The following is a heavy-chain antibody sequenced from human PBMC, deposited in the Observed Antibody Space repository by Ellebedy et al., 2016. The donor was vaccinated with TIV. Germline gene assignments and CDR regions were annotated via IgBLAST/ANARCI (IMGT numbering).Heavy chain of an antibody. D-gene: IGHD2-21*02. J-gene: IGHJ3*02. CDR3: TTDPFETAAFDI. CDR1: GFTFSNAW. Sequence: GESLKISCAASGFTFSNAWMSWVRQAPGKGLEWVGRIKSKTDGGTTDYAAPVKGRFTISRDDSKNTLYLQMNSPKTEDTAVYYCTTDPFETAAFDIWGQGTMVTVSS. V-gene: IGHV3-15*01. CDR2: IKSKTDGGTT.